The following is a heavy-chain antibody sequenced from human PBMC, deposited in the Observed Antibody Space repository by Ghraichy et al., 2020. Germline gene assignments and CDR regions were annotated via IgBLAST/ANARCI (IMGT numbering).Heavy chain of an antibody. Sequence: SVKVSCKASGYTFTSYYMHWVRQAPGQGLEWMGIINPSGGSTSYAQKFQGRVTMTRDTSTSTVYMELSSLRSEDTAVYYCARDQTKMATIYYYYYMDVWGKGTTVTVSS. V-gene: IGHV1-46*01. CDR2: INPSGGST. D-gene: IGHD5-24*01. J-gene: IGHJ6*03. CDR1: GYTFTSYY. CDR3: ARDQTKMATIYYYYYMDV.